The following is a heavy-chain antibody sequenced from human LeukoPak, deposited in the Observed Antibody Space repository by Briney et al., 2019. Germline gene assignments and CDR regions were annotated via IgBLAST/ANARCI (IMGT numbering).Heavy chain of an antibody. D-gene: IGHD5-18*01. Sequence: SETLSLTCTVSGDSISTYYWSWIRQPPGKGLEWIGYISYSGSTNYNPSVKSRVTISVDTSKNQFPLKLSSVTAADTAVYYCARDGGYSYLNYFDYWGQGTLVTVSS. J-gene: IGHJ4*02. V-gene: IGHV4-59*01. CDR2: ISYSGST. CDR3: ARDGGYSYLNYFDY. CDR1: GDSISTYY.